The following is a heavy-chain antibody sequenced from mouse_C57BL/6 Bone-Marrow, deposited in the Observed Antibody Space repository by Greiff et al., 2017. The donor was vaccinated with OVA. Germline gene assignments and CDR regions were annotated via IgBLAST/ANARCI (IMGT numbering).Heavy chain of an antibody. CDR3: ASSHYDGSNYFAY. J-gene: IGHJ3*01. D-gene: IGHD1-1*01. CDR2: INPNYGTT. CDR1: GYSFTDYN. V-gene: IGHV1-39*01. Sequence: EVQLQQSGPELVKPGASVKISCKASGYSFTDYNMNWVKQSNGKSLEWIGVINPNYGTTSYNQKFKGKATLTVDQSSSTAYMQLNSLTSENSAVYDCASSHYDGSNYFAYWGQGTMVTVSA.